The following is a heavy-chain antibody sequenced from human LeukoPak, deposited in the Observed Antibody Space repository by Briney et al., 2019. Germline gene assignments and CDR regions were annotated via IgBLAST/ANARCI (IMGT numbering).Heavy chain of an antibody. CDR3: ARHHSYSSGYRSFDF. CDR2: IYYSGNT. J-gene: IGHJ4*02. D-gene: IGHD6-25*01. CDR1: GGAISSSSYY. V-gene: IGHV4-39*01. Sequence: PSETLSLTCTVAGGAISSSSYYWGWIRRPPGTGLEWIGSIYYSGNTYYNPSLKSRVTISVDTSKKQFSLKLSSVTAADTAVYYCARHHSYSSGYRSFDFWGQGTLVTVSS.